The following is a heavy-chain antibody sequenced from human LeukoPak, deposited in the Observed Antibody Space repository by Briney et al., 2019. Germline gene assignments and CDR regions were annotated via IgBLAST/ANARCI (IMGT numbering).Heavy chain of an antibody. CDR2: IIPIFGTA. CDR1: GGTFSSYA. V-gene: IGHV1-69*13. J-gene: IGHJ5*02. D-gene: IGHD3-22*01. CDR3: ARDYYYDSSGYHYYNWFDP. Sequence: GASVKVSCKASGGTFSSYAISWVRQAPGQGLKWMGGIIPIFGTANYAQKFQGRVTITADESTSTAYMELSSLRSEDTAVYYCARDYYYDSSGYHYYNWFDPWGQGTLVTVSS.